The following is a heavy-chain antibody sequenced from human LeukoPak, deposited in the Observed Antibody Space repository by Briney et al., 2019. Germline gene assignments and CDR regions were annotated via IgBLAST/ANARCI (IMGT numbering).Heavy chain of an antibody. D-gene: IGHD3-22*01. J-gene: IGHJ4*02. CDR1: GGSISSYH. CDR3: ARAYDTSGYSWVALDS. V-gene: IGHV4-59*01. CDR2: IYYSGST. Sequence: PSETLSLTCTVSGGSISSYHWSWIRQPPGKGLEWIGYIYYSGSTNYNPSLKSRVTISVDTSKNQFSLKLSSVTAADTAVYYCARAYDTSGYSWVALDSWGQGTLVTVSS.